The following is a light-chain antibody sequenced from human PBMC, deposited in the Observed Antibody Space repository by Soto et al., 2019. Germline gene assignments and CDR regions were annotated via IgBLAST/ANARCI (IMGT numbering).Light chain of an antibody. Sequence: QSALTQPASVSGSPGQSITISCTGTSSDVGAYNYVSWYQQYPGKAPTVMIFEVSHRPSGVSNRFSGSKSGNTASLTISGLQAEDEADYYCISYASSSLYVFGTGTKLTVL. J-gene: IGLJ1*01. V-gene: IGLV2-14*01. CDR2: EVS. CDR3: ISYASSSLYV. CDR1: SSDVGAYNY.